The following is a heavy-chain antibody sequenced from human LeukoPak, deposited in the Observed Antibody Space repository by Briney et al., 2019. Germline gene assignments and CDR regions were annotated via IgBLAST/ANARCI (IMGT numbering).Heavy chain of an antibody. J-gene: IGHJ5*02. CDR3: ARERACSSTSCTDP. CDR1: GYTFTGYY. D-gene: IGHD2-2*01. Sequence: ASVKVSCKASGYTFTGYYMHWVRQAPGQGLEWMGWINPNSGGTNYAQKFQGRVTMTRDTSISTAHMELSRLRSDDTAVYYCARERACSSTSCTDPWGQGTLVTVSS. CDR2: INPNSGGT. V-gene: IGHV1-2*02.